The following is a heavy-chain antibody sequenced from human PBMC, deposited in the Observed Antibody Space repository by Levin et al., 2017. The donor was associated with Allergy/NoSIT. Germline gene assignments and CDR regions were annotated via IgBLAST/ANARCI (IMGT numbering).Heavy chain of an antibody. D-gene: IGHD3-22*01. J-gene: IGHJ4*01. CDR1: GGSISGYY. Sequence: SQTLSLTCSVSGGSISGYYWTWIRQPPGKGLEWIANMYSSANINYNPSLKSRVTISLDTSKKVISLKMRSLTDADTAVYFCARGTHDSQSSGYYYFDSWGHGTMVTVSS. V-gene: IGHV4-59*01. CDR3: ARGTHDSQSSGYYYFDS. CDR2: MYSSANI.